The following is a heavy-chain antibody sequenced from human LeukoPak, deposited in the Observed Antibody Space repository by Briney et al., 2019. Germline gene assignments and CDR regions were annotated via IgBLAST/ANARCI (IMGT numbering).Heavy chain of an antibody. D-gene: IGHD6-13*01. Sequence: GGSLRLSCAASGFTVSNNYMSWVRQAPGKGLEWVSVIYSGGSTYYADSVKGRFTISRDNSKNTLYLQMNSLRAEDTAVYYCAREIRGVSSSWHYWGQGTLVTVSS. CDR2: IYSGGST. V-gene: IGHV3-66*01. J-gene: IGHJ4*02. CDR3: AREIRGVSSSWHY. CDR1: GFTVSNNY.